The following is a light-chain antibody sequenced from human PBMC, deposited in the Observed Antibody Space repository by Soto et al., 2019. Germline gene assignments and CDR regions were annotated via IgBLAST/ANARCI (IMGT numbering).Light chain of an antibody. CDR1: PSVGRN. V-gene: IGKV3-15*01. CDR2: GAS. Sequence: EIVMTQSPATLSVSPGERATLSFRPSPSVGRNLAWSQQKPGQAPRILIYGASTRATGIPARFRGSGSGTEFTLTISSLQSEYFAIYSCQQYNHWPPLTFGGGTKVEIK. J-gene: IGKJ4*01. CDR3: QQYNHWPPLT.